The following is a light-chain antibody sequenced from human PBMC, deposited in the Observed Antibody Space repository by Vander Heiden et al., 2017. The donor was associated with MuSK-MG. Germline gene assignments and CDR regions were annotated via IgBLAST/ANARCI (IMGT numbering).Light chain of an antibody. CDR2: DVS. J-gene: IGLJ2*01. V-gene: IGLV2-11*01. CDR3: CSLAGSKTCI. Sequence: QFALVQPRSVSGSPGQSVTISCAGTSKDIGGFNYVSWYQQYPGKAPKLIISDVSDRPLGVPDRFSGSKSGNTASLTISGLQDEDEADYYCCSLAGSKTCIFGGGTSLT. CDR1: SKDIGGFNY.